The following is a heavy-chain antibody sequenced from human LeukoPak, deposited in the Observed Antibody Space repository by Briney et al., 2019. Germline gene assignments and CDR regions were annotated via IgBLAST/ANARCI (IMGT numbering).Heavy chain of an antibody. CDR1: GFTFSSYG. CDR2: ISYDGSNK. J-gene: IGHJ6*02. CDR3: AKVGSSGKGCMDV. D-gene: IGHD6-19*01. V-gene: IGHV3-30*18. Sequence: GGSLRLSCAASGFTFSSYGMHWVRQAPGKGLEWVAVISYDGSNKYYADSVKGRFTISRDNSKNTLYPQMNSLRAEDTAVYYCAKVGSSGKGCMDVWGQGTTVTVSS.